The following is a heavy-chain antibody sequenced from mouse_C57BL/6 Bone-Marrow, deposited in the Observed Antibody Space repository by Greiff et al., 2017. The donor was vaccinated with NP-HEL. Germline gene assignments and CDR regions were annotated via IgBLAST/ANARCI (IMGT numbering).Heavy chain of an antibody. V-gene: IGHV1-81*01. CDR1: GYTFTSYG. CDR2: IYPRSGNT. D-gene: IGHD1-1*01. J-gene: IGHJ1*03. Sequence: QVQLQQSGAELARPGASVKLSCKASGYTFTSYGISWVKQRTGQGLEWIGEIYPRSGNTYYNEKFKGKATLTADKSSSTAYMELRSLTSEDSAVYFCARGNPYYYGSSLDVWGTGTTVTVSS. CDR3: ARGNPYYYGSSLDV.